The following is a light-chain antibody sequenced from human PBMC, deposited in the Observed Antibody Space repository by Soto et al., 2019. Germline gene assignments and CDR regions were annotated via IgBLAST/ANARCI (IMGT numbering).Light chain of an antibody. CDR2: GAA. V-gene: IGKV3D-20*02. CDR3: KQRRDWPWT. J-gene: IGKJ1*01. Sequence: EIVLTQSPGTLSLSPGERATLSCRASQSVGSNLLAWYQQKRGQAPRLLIYGAANRATGIPDMFSGSWSGTDFTLTISRLEPEDFAVYHCKQRRDWPWTFGQGTKVEIK. CDR1: QSVGSNL.